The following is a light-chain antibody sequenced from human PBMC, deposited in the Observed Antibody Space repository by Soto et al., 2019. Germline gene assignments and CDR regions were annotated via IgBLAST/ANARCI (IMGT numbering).Light chain of an antibody. CDR3: SSYVGATTRV. CDR2: EVS. Sequence: QSVLTQPASVSGSPGQSITISCTGTSSDVGGYNYVSWYQQHPGKAPKLMIYEVSNRPSGVSDRFSGSKSGNTASLTISGLQAEDEADYYCSSYVGATTRVFGTGTKVTV. CDR1: SSDVGGYNY. J-gene: IGLJ1*01. V-gene: IGLV2-14*01.